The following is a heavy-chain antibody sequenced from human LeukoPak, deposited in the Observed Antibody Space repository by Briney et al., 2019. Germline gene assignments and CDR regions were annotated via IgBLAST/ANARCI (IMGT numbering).Heavy chain of an antibody. D-gene: IGHD5-12*01. CDR2: ISNDGTAT. V-gene: IGHV3-74*01. Sequence: GGPLRLSCAASGFTFSSSWMNWVRQGPGKGLLWLSRISNDGTATNYADSVKGRFTISRDNAKNTVYLQMNSLRAEDTAVYYCARSGDSGYDKGDVWGKGTTVTVSS. J-gene: IGHJ6*04. CDR1: GFTFSSSW. CDR3: ARSGDSGYDKGDV.